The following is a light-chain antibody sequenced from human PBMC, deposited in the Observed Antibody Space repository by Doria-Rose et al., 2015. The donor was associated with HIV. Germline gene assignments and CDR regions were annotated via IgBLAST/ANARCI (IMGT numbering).Light chain of an antibody. CDR3: LQYGTSWT. CDR2: DGS. V-gene: IGKV3-20*01. Sequence: TQPPGTLSLSPGERATLSCRASQSFSSTCLAWYQQKPGQAPSLLIYDGSTRATGIPDRFSASGSGTDFTLTINRLEPEDFAPYYCLQYGTSWTFGQGTKVEI. CDR1: QSFSSTC. J-gene: IGKJ1*01.